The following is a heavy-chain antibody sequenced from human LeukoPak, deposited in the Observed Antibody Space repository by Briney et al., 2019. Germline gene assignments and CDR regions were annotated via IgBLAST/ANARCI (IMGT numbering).Heavy chain of an antibody. J-gene: IGHJ4*02. V-gene: IGHV3-23*01. D-gene: IGHD3-3*01. CDR2: ISGSGGST. Sequence: PGGSLRLSCAASGFTFSSYAMSWVRQAPGKGLEWVSAISGSGGSTYYADSVKGRFTISRDNSKNTLYLQMDSLRAEDTAVYYCAKDAYYDFWSGTHSGFHDYWGQGTLVTVSS. CDR1: GFTFSSYA. CDR3: AKDAYYDFWSGTHSGFHDY.